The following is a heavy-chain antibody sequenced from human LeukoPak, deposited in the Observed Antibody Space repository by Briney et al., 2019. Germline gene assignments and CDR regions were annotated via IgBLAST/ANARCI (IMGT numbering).Heavy chain of an antibody. V-gene: IGHV4-31*03. CDR1: GGSISSGGYY. CDR3: ARAIEEVVVATPENWFDP. CDR2: IYYSGST. Sequence: PSETLSLTCTVSGGSISSGGYYWSWIRQHPGKGLEWIGYIYYSGSTYYNPSLKSRVTISVDTSKNQFSLKLSSVTAADTAVYYCARAIEEVVVATPENWFDPWGQGTLVTVSS. J-gene: IGHJ5*02. D-gene: IGHD2-15*01.